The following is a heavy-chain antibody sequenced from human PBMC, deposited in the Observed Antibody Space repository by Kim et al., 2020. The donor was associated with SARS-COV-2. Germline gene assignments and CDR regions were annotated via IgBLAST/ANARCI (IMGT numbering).Heavy chain of an antibody. CDR1: GFTFSSYA. D-gene: IGHD3-22*01. J-gene: IGHJ4*02. V-gene: IGHV3-23*01. Sequence: GGSLRLSCAASGFTFSSYAMSWVRQAPGKGLEWVSAFSRSGGSTYYADSVKGRFTISRDTSKNTVYLHMNSLRAEDTAVYYCAKGQGYDSSGYYDYWGQGTPGTVSS. CDR3: AKGQGYDSSGYYDY. CDR2: FSRSGGST.